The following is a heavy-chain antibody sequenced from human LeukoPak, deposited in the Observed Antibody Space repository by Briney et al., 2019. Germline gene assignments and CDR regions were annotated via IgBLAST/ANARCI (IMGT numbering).Heavy chain of an antibody. CDR1: GFTFSSYA. D-gene: IGHD3-16*01. V-gene: IGHV3-23*01. J-gene: IGHJ4*02. Sequence: GGSLRLSCAASGFTFSSYAMSWVRQAPGKGLEWVSAISGSGGSTYYADSVKGRFTISRDNAKNSLYLQMNSLRAEDTAVYYCARVSGWAYNWGQGTLVTVSS. CDR3: ARVSGWAYN. CDR2: ISGSGGST.